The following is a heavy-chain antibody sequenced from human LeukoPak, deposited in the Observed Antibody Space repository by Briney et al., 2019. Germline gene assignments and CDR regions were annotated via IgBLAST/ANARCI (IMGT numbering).Heavy chain of an antibody. CDR1: GGSISSGGYS. Sequence: SQTLSLTCAVSGGSISSGGYSWSWIRQPPGKGLEWIGYIYHSGSTYYNPSLKSRVTISVDRSKNQFSLKLSPVTAADTAVYYCARAERRYSPNPIADYWGQGTLVTVSS. J-gene: IGHJ4*02. CDR2: IYHSGST. D-gene: IGHD5-18*01. CDR3: ARAERRYSPNPIADY. V-gene: IGHV4-30-2*01.